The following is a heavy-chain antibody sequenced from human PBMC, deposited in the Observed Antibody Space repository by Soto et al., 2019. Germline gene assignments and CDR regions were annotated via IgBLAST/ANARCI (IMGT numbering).Heavy chain of an antibody. CDR2: ISAYNGNT. CDR3: ATAHGDFWSGYYQYYFDY. D-gene: IGHD3-3*01. J-gene: IGHJ4*02. CDR1: GYTFTSYG. V-gene: IGHV1-18*01. Sequence: QVQLVQSGAEVKKPGASVKVSCKASGYTFTSYGISWVRQAPGQGLEGMGWISAYNGNTNYAQKLQGRVTMTTDTSTSTAYMELRSLRSDDTAVYYCATAHGDFWSGYYQYYFDYWGQGTLVTVSS.